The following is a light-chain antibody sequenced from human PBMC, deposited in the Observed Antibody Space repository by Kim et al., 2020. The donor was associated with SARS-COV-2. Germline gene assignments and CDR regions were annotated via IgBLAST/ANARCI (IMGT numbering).Light chain of an antibody. J-gene: IGKJ1*01. CDR1: QSVSSSS. V-gene: IGKV3-20*01. CDR3: QQYGSSPRT. CDR2: GAS. Sequence: SPGERAPLSCRDSQSVSSSSLAWYQQKPGQAPRLLIYGASSRATGIPDRFSGSGSGTDFTLTISRLEPEDFAVYYCQQYGSSPRTFGQGTKVDIK.